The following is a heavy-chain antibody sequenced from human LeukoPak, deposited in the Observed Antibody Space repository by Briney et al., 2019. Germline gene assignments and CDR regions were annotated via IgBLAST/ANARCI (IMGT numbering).Heavy chain of an antibody. V-gene: IGHV1-2*02. J-gene: IGHJ4*02. CDR2: INPNSGGT. Sequence: XXXXXXWVXXXXGQGLEWMGWINPNSGGTNYAHKFQGRVTMTRDTSISTAYMELSRLRSDDTAVYYCARGGDAHYDFSYWGQGTLVTVSS. CDR3: ARGGDAHYDFSY. CDR1: XXXX. D-gene: IGHD3-3*01.